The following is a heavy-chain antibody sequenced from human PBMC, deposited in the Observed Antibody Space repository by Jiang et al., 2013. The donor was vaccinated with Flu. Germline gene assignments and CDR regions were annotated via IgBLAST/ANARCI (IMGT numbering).Heavy chain of an antibody. D-gene: IGHD4-17*01. Sequence: SGAEVKKPGASVKVSCKASGYTFTSYGISWVRQAPGQGLEWMGWISAYNGNTNYAQKLQGRVTITRDTAATTAYMELSSLRSEDTAVYYCAKIVFTIYGDYSAFDVWGQGTVVTVSS. CDR3: AKIVFTIYGDYSAFDV. CDR2: ISAYNGNT. V-gene: IGHV1-18*04. CDR1: GYTFTSYG. J-gene: IGHJ3*01.